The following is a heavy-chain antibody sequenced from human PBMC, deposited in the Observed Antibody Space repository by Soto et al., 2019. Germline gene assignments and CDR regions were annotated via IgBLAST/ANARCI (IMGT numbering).Heavy chain of an antibody. V-gene: IGHV3-7*01. CDR2: INQDGTEK. J-gene: IGHJ4*02. D-gene: IGHD3-10*01. CDR1: GFTFSRYW. Sequence: EVPLVESGGGVVQPGGSLRLSCATSGFTFSRYWMTWVRQVPGKGLEWVANINQDGTEKYYLASVKGRFTISRDNAKDSLDLQMNALSADDTAVYCCAKAPDGSGREYYCDYWGQGTLVTVSS. CDR3: AKAPDGSGREYYCDY.